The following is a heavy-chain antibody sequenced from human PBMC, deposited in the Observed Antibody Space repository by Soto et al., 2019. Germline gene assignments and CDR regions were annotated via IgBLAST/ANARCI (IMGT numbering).Heavy chain of an antibody. CDR3: ASSITYCSGGSCYEH. D-gene: IGHD2-15*01. CDR2: ISYDGSNK. Sequence: PGGSLRLSCAASGFTFSSYAMHWVRQAPGKGLEWVAVISYDGSNKYYADSVKGRFTISRDNSKNTLYLQMNSLRAEDTAVYYCASSITYCSGGSCYEHWGQGTLVTVSS. V-gene: IGHV3-30-3*01. J-gene: IGHJ1*01. CDR1: GFTFSSYA.